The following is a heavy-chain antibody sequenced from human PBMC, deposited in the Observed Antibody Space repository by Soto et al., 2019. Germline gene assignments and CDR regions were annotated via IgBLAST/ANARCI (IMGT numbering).Heavy chain of an antibody. V-gene: IGHV3-21*01. CDR2: ISSSSSYI. Sequence: EVQLVESGGGLVKPGGSLRLSCAASGFTFSSYSMNWVRQAPGKGLEWVSSISSSSSYIYYADSVKGRFTISRDNAKNSLYLQMNSLRAEDTAVYYCAKGSSSGWYNWFDPWGQGTLVTVSS. CDR1: GFTFSSYS. CDR3: AKGSSSGWYNWFDP. D-gene: IGHD6-19*01. J-gene: IGHJ5*02.